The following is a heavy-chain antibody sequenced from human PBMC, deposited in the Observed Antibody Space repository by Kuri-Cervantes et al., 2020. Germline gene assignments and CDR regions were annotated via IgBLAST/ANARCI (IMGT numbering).Heavy chain of an antibody. V-gene: IGHV3-30*03. CDR2: VSNDGSNK. D-gene: IGHD3-16*01. CDR3: ARGEGANV. CDR1: GLTFSNYG. J-gene: IGHJ4*02. Sequence: GESLKISCAASGLTFSNYGMHWVRQAPGKGLEWIAVVSNDGSNKYYADSVKGRFTISRDNAKNSLYLQMNSLRAEDTAVYYCARGEGANVWGQGTLVTVSS.